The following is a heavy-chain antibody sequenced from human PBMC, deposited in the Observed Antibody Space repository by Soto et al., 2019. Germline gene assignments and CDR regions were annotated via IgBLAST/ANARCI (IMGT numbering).Heavy chain of an antibody. CDR1: GYTFSGYY. CDR2: INPNSGDT. V-gene: IGHV1-2*04. Sequence: QVQLVQSGAEVKKPGASVKVSCKASGYTFSGYYMHWVRQAPGQGLEWMGWINPNSGDTNYAQKFRGWVTVTRDTSISTAYMELSRLRSDDTAVYYCARVLISDTATGPFDYWGQGTPVTVSS. CDR3: ARVLISDTATGPFDY. J-gene: IGHJ4*02. D-gene: IGHD5-18*01.